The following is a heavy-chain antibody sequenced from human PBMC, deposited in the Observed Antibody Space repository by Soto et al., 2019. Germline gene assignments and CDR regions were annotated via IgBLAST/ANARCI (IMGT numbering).Heavy chain of an antibody. CDR2: INPGNGNT. Sequence: RASVKVSCKASGYTFTSYGINWVRQAPGRGLEWMGWINPGNGNTKYSQQFQGRVIIDRDTSASTAYVELSSLRSEDTAVYYCARGGYFDSSNYLAYWGLGTLVTVSS. D-gene: IGHD3-22*01. CDR1: GYTFTSYG. J-gene: IGHJ4*02. V-gene: IGHV1-3*01. CDR3: ARGGYFDSSNYLAY.